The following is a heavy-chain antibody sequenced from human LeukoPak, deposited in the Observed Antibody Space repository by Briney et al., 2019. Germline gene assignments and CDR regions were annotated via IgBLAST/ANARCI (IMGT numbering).Heavy chain of an antibody. CDR2: IRSKAYSETT. Sequence: VQPGRSLRLSCTASGFTFGDYAMGWVRQAPGKGLEWVGFIRSKAYSETTDYAASVKGRFTISRDDSKSIAYLQMNSLKTEDTAVYYCTRDGVGLTYGFGMFGAFDIWGQGTMVTVSS. V-gene: IGHV3-49*04. D-gene: IGHD3-10*01. CDR1: GFTFGDYA. J-gene: IGHJ3*02. CDR3: TRDGVGLTYGFGMFGAFDI.